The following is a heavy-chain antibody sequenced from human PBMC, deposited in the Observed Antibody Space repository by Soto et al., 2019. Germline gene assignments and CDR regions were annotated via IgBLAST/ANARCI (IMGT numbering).Heavy chain of an antibody. CDR3: VRYCGTTLCNGVATRTFDY. J-gene: IGHJ4*02. Sequence: LRLSCAASRFTFSAYEMHWFRQAPGKGLEWVSYISTSGSTVYYADSVKGRFTVSRDNTRNSLYLQMDSLRDEDTALYYCVRYCGTTLCNGVATRTFDYWGQGTLVTVSS. CDR1: RFTFSAYE. V-gene: IGHV3-48*03. CDR2: ISTSGSTV. D-gene: IGHD5-12*01.